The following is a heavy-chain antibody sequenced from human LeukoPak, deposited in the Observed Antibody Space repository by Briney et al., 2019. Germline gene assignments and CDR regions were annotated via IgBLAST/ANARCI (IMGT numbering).Heavy chain of an antibody. J-gene: IGHJ4*02. D-gene: IGHD1-1*01. CDR3: TGGRGTY. Sequence: GGSLRLSCTASGFTFDDYAMSWVRQAPGKGLESVSFIRGKAYGATTGYAASVKGRFTISRDDSKSIAYLQMNSLKTEDTAVYFCTGGRGTYWGQGTLVTVSS. CDR2: IRGKAYGATT. CDR1: GFTFDDYA. V-gene: IGHV3-49*04.